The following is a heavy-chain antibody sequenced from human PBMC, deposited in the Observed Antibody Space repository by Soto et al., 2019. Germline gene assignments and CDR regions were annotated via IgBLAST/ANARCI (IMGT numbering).Heavy chain of an antibody. CDR1: GFRLSSYG. CDR3: ARDPHGGAFDI. Sequence: ELQLLESGGGFVQPGGSLRLSCAASGFRLSSYGMTWVRQAPGKGLEWVSAVSGSGGRTYYADSVKGRFTVSRDKSKHTLDLQMNSLRPEDTAVYFCARDPHGGAFDIWGQGTMVTVSS. D-gene: IGHD3-16*01. J-gene: IGHJ3*02. V-gene: IGHV3-23*01. CDR2: VSGSGGRT.